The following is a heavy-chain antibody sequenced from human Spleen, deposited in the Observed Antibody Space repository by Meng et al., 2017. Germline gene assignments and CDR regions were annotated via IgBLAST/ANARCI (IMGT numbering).Heavy chain of an antibody. CDR2: INHSGST. CDR3: ARGPTTMAHDFDY. V-gene: IGHV4-34*01. D-gene: IGHD4-11*01. CDR1: GGSFRDYY. Sequence: VQLQPWGAGLLKPSETLSLTCVVSGGSFRDYYWSWIRQPPGKGLEWIGEINHSGSTNYNPSLASRATISVDTSQNNLSLKLSSVTAADSAVYYCARGPTTMAHDFDYWGQGTLVTVSS. J-gene: IGHJ4*02.